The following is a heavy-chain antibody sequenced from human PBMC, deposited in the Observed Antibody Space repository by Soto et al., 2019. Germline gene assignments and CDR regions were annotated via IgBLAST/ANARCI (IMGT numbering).Heavy chain of an antibody. Sequence: QVQLVQSGAEVKKPGASVKVSCKASGYTFTSYGISWVRQAPGQGLEWMGWISAYNGNTKYAQKLQGRVPMTTATSTSTAYMEVRSLRSDDTAVYYCARDLAVGLVDYWGQGTLVTVSS. CDR3: ARDLAVGLVDY. D-gene: IGHD6-19*01. CDR1: GYTFTSYG. V-gene: IGHV1-18*01. J-gene: IGHJ4*02. CDR2: ISAYNGNT.